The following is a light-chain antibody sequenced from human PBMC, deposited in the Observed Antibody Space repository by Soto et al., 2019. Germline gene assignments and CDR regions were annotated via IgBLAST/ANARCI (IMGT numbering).Light chain of an antibody. CDR2: DVS. J-gene: IGKJ4*01. CDR1: QGISSA. V-gene: IGKV1-13*02. CDR3: QQFNTYPALT. Sequence: AIRLTQSPSSLSASVGDRVTITCRASQGISSALAWYQQKPGKSPNLLIYDVSSLESGVPSRFSGSGSGTDFTLTISSLQPEDFATYYCQQFNTYPALTFGGGTKVDIK.